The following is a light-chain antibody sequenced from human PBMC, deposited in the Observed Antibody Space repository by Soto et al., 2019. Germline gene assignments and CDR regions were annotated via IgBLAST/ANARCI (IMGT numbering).Light chain of an antibody. CDR2: DVS. V-gene: IGLV2-14*01. J-gene: IGLJ2*01. Sequence: QSALTQPASVSGSPGQSITISCTGTSSDGGGYNYVSWYQQHPGKAPKLMIYDVSNRPSRVSNRFSGSKSGNTASLTISGLQAEDEADYYCSSYTSSSPHVVFGGGTKLTVL. CDR3: SSYTSSSPHVV. CDR1: SSDGGGYNY.